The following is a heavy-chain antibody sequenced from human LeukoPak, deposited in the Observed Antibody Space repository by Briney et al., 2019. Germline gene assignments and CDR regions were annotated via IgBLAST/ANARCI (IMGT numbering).Heavy chain of an antibody. V-gene: IGHV3-53*04. J-gene: IGHJ3*02. CDR3: ARGRGAANDAFDI. Sequence: GGSLRLSCAASGFTVSSDYMSWVRQAPGKGLEWVSVIYSSSITSYADSVKGRFTISRRNSKNTLYLQMNSLRADDTAVYYCARGRGAANDAFDIWGQGIMVTVSS. CDR1: GFTVSSDY. CDR2: IYSSSIT. D-gene: IGHD3-10*01.